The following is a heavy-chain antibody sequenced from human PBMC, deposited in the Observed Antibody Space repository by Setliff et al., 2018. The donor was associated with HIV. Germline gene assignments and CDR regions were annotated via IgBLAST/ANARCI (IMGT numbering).Heavy chain of an antibody. CDR2: INPNNGDT. Sequence: GASVKVSCKASGYTFTDYFLHWVRQAPGQGLEWMGWINPNNGDTIYAQKFQGRVTVTRDTSINTAYMVLSSLKSGDTAMYFCARVRRGKAIITTGGMDVWGQGTTVTVSS. J-gene: IGHJ6*02. CDR3: ARVRRGKAIITTGGMDV. CDR1: GYTFTDYF. V-gene: IGHV1-2*02. D-gene: IGHD3-10*01.